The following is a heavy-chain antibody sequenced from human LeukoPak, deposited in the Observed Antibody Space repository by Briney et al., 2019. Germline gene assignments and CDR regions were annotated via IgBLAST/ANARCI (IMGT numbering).Heavy chain of an antibody. D-gene: IGHD3-22*01. CDR3: ARGRWSSSGYQDY. V-gene: IGHV3-53*01. CDR1: GFSVSNNY. CDR2: IYGGGNT. Sequence: PGGSLRLSCAASGFSVSNNYMTWVRQAPGKGLECVSVIYGGGNTYYADSVGGRFTISRDNSKNTLYLQMNSLRVEDTAMYYCARGRWSSSGYQDYWGRGTLVTVSS. J-gene: IGHJ4*02.